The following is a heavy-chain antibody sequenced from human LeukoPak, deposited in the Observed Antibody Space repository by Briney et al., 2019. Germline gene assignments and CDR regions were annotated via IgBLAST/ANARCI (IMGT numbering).Heavy chain of an antibody. CDR2: IYYSGST. D-gene: IGHD6-13*01. CDR1: GGSISSYY. Sequence: SETLSLTCTVSGGSISSYYWSWIRQPPGKGLEWIGYIYYSGSTNYNPSLKSRVTISVDTSKNQFSLKLSSVTAADTAVYYCARGGSSWYEFDPWGQGTLVAVSS. V-gene: IGHV4-59*01. J-gene: IGHJ5*02. CDR3: ARGGSSWYEFDP.